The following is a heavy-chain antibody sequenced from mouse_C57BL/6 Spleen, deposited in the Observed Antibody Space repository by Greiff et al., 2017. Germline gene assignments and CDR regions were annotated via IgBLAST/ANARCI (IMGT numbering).Heavy chain of an antibody. Sequence: EVQLVESGPGLVKPSPSLSLTCSVTGYSITSGYYWNWIRQFPGNKLGWMGYISYDGGTNYNPYLKNRITITRDTSKNQFFLKLNSVTTEDTATYYCASPFITSVDWYVDVWGTGTTVTVSS. V-gene: IGHV3-6*01. J-gene: IGHJ1*03. CDR2: ISYDGGT. D-gene: IGHD1-1*01. CDR1: GYSITSGYY. CDR3: ASPFITSVDWYVDV.